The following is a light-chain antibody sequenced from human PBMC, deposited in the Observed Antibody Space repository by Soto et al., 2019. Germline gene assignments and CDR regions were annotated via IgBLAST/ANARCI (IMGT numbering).Light chain of an antibody. Sequence: DIQLSQSPSSLPASVGASATVTCRASQGVRNDLGWYQQKPGKAPKRLIYAVSSRRSGVPARFSGSGSGTDFTLTISSLQPEDFAAYYCQQHNSYPLTFGQGTKVDIK. V-gene: IGKV1-17*01. CDR3: QQHNSYPLT. CDR1: QGVRND. J-gene: IGKJ1*01. CDR2: AVS.